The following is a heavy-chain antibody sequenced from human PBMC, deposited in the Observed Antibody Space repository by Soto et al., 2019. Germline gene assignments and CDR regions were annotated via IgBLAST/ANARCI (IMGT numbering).Heavy chain of an antibody. V-gene: IGHV4-30-2*01. J-gene: IGHJ4*02. CDR1: GVSISSGGYS. CDR3: ASAGGLGAVAADY. Sequence: QLQLQESGSGLVKPSQTLSLTCAVSGVSISSGGYSWSCIRQPPGKGLEWIGYIYHSGSTYYNPSLKSRVTISVDRSKNQFSLKLSSVTAADTAVYYCASAGGLGAVAADYWGQGTLVTVSS. CDR2: IYHSGST. D-gene: IGHD6-19*01.